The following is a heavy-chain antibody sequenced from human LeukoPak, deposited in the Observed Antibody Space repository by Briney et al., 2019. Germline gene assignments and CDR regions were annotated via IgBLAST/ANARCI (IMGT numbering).Heavy chain of an antibody. CDR2: ISYDGSNK. CDR3: GRGSVGFGELNY. V-gene: IGHV3-30-3*01. D-gene: IGHD3-10*01. Sequence: GGSLRLSCAASGFTFSSYAMHWVRQAPGKGLEWVAVISYDGSNKYYADSVKGRFTISRDNSKNTLYLQMNSLRIEDTAVYYCGRGSVGFGELNYWGQGTLVTVSS. J-gene: IGHJ4*02. CDR1: GFTFSSYA.